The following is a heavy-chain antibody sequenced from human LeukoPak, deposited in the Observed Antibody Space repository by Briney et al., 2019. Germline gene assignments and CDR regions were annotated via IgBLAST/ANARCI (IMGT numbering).Heavy chain of an antibody. D-gene: IGHD5-12*01. CDR1: GFTFSSYA. CDR2: ISGSGGST. J-gene: IGHJ4*02. CDR3: AEMGYDWAFFDY. V-gene: IGHV3-23*01. Sequence: AGGSLRLSCAASGFTFSSYAMSWVRQAPGEGLEWVSAISGSGGSTYYADSVKGRFTISRDNSKNTLYLQMNSLRAEDTAVYYCAEMGYDWAFFDYWGQGTLVTVSS.